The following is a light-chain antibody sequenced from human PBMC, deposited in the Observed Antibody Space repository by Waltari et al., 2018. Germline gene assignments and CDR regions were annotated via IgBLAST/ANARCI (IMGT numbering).Light chain of an antibody. Sequence: ELVLTQSPATLSLSPGERATLSCRASQSVSSYLAWYQQKPGQAPRLLIYDASNRATGIPARFSGSGSGTDFTLTISSLEPEDFAVYYCQQRSNWPRTFGQGTKVEIK. J-gene: IGKJ1*01. CDR2: DAS. CDR3: QQRSNWPRT. CDR1: QSVSSY. V-gene: IGKV3-11*01.